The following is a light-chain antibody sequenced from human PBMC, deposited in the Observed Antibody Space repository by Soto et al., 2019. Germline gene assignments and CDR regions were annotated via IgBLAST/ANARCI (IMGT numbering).Light chain of an antibody. CDR3: QQFQSYPFT. CDR1: QSINSW. J-gene: IGKJ3*01. CDR2: KGS. V-gene: IGKV1-5*03. Sequence: DIQMTQSPSTVSASVGDRVIVTCRASQSINSWLAWYQQKPGKAPKVLIYKGSSLESGVPSRFSGSGSGTEFTLTISSLQADDFATYYCQQFQSYPFTFGPGTKVDIK.